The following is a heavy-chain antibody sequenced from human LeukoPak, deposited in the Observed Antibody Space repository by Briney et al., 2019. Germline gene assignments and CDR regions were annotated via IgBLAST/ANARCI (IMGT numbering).Heavy chain of an antibody. Sequence: GGSLRLSCAASGFTFSSYAMSWVRQAPGKGLEWVSAISGSGGSTYYAGSVKGRFTISRDNSKNTLYLQMNSLRAEDTAVYYCAKPTQINYDFWSGYYLFYYWGQGTLVTVSS. J-gene: IGHJ4*02. CDR1: GFTFSSYA. D-gene: IGHD3-3*01. CDR2: ISGSGGST. CDR3: AKPTQINYDFWSGYYLFYY. V-gene: IGHV3-23*01.